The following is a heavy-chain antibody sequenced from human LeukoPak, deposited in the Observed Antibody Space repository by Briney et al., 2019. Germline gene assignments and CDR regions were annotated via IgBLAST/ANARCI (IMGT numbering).Heavy chain of an antibody. J-gene: IGHJ2*01. V-gene: IGHV4-34*01. CDR1: GGSFSGYY. CDR3: ARVGLLWFGEPKNPGGWYFDL. D-gene: IGHD3-10*01. CDR2: INHSGST. Sequence: PSETLSLTCAVYGGSFSGYYWSWIRQPPGKGLEWIGEINHSGSTNYNPSLKSRVTISVDTSKNQFSLKLSSVTAADTAVYYCARVGLLWFGEPKNPGGWYFDLWGRGTLVTVSS.